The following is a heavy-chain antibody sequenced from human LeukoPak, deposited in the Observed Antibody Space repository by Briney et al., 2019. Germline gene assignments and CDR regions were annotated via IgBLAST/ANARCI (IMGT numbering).Heavy chain of an antibody. V-gene: IGHV3-30*02. J-gene: IGHJ4*02. Sequence: GGSLRLSCAASGFTFSSYDMYWVRQAPGKGLDWVAFVRYDGSQKYYADSVKGRFTLSRDNSKNTLYLQMNSLRAEDTAVFYCAKGGGRLHSYYFDYWGQGTLVTVSS. CDR2: VRYDGSQK. CDR3: AKGGGRLHSYYFDY. CDR1: GFTFSSYD. D-gene: IGHD3-10*01.